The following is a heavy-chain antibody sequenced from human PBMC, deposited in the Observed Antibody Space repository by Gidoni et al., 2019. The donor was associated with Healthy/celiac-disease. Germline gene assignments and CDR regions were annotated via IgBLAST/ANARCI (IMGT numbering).Heavy chain of an antibody. V-gene: IGHV3-30*18. CDR3: AKVGLVVAAFDY. Sequence: VLLVSSGGGVVPPGSFRRSCCASAGISFSSYGMHWGRQAPGKGLEWVAVISYDGSNKYYADSVKGRFTISRDNSKNTLYLQMNSLRAEDTAVYYCAKVGLVVAAFDYWGQGTLVTVSS. D-gene: IGHD2-15*01. J-gene: IGHJ4*02. CDR2: ISYDGSNK. CDR1: GISFSSYG.